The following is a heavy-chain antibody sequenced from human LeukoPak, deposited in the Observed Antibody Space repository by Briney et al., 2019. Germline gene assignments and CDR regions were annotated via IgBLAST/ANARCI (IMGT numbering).Heavy chain of an antibody. CDR2: ISYDGSNK. J-gene: IGHJ3*01. CDR1: GFILRNYG. D-gene: IGHD4-23*01. Sequence: PGGSLRLSCAASGFILRNYGMHWVRQAPGKGLEWVAVISYDGSNKFYADSVKGRFTVSRDNSKNTLFLQMNSLRTEDTALYHCATGGASLFLDGFDVWGQGTMVTVSS. CDR3: ATGGASLFLDGFDV. V-gene: IGHV3-30*03.